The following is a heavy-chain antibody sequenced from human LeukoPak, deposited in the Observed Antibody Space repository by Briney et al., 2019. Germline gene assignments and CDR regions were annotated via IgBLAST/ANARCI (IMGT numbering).Heavy chain of an antibody. Sequence: EASVKVSCKASGYTFTSYDINWVRQATGQGLEWMGWMNPNSGNTNYAQKFQGRVTMTRDTSISTAYMELSRLRSDDTAVYYCARDRWFGELLYQRSLGYWGQGTLVTVSS. J-gene: IGHJ4*02. D-gene: IGHD3-10*01. CDR2: MNPNSGNT. CDR3: ARDRWFGELLYQRSLGY. CDR1: GYTFTSYD. V-gene: IGHV1-8*01.